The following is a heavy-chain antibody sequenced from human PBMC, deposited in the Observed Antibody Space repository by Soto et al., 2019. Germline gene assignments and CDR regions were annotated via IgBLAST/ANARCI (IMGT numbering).Heavy chain of an antibody. V-gene: IGHV3-30-3*01. CDR3: ARDQEGGWLVISHYFDY. CDR2: ISYDGSNK. CDR1: GFTVSSYA. D-gene: IGHD6-19*01. Sequence: QVQLVESGGGVVQPGRSLRLSCAASGFTVSSYAMHWVRQAPGKGLEWVAVISYDGSNKYYADSVKGRFTISRDNSKNTLYLQMNSLRAEDTAVYYCARDQEGGWLVISHYFDYGGQGTLVTVSS. J-gene: IGHJ4*02.